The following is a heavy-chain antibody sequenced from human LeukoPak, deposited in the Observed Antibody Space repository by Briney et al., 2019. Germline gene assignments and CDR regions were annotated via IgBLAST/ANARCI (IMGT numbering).Heavy chain of an antibody. CDR1: GFTFSSYW. V-gene: IGHV3-7*01. Sequence: GGSLRLSCAAYGFTFSSYWMSWVRQAPGKGLEWVANIKQDGSEKYYVDSVKGRFTISRDNAKNSLYLQMNSLRAEDTAVYYCARDQYYGGSDLFAYWGQGTLVTVSS. CDR2: IKQDGSEK. J-gene: IGHJ4*02. CDR3: ARDQYYGGSDLFAY. D-gene: IGHD3-22*01.